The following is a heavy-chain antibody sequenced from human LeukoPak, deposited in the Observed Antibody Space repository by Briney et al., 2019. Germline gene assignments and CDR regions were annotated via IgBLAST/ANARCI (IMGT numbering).Heavy chain of an antibody. CDR2: IYYSGRT. V-gene: IGHV4-39*02. D-gene: IGHD3-9*01. CDR3: ARDYYDILTGYLRGPFFDY. J-gene: IGHJ4*02. Sequence: SETLSLTCTVSGGSISSSSYYWRWIRQPPGKGLERIGSIYYSGRTYYNPSLRSRVTISVDTSKSQFSLKLSSVTAADTAVYYCARDYYDILTGYLRGPFFDYWGQGTLVTVSS. CDR1: GGSISSSSYY.